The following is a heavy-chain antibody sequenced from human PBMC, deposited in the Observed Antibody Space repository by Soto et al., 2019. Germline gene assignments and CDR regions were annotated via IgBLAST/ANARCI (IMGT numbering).Heavy chain of an antibody. D-gene: IGHD2-2*01. CDR2: ISNDAVHT. CDR1: GFTFTTYC. J-gene: IGHJ6*02. Sequence: EVQLVESGGGLVQPGGSLTLSCVASGFTFTTYCMHWVRQAPGKGLEYLSAISNDAVHTYYAESVKDRFTISRDNXKXXPYLRRGSLRPADMPVYSCARGQLAWDHHSYGMVVRGQGTTVTVSS. CDR3: ARGQLAWDHHSYGMVV. V-gene: IGHV3-64*07.